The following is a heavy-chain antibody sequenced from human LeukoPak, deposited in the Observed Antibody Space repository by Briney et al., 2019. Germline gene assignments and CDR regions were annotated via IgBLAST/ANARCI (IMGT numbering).Heavy chain of an antibody. CDR2: IYYSGST. CDR1: GGSISSYY. D-gene: IGHD4-17*01. Sequence: SETLSLTCTVSGGSISSYYWSWIRQPPGKGLEWIGYIYYSGSTNYNPSLKSRVTISVDTSKNQFSLKLSSVTAADTAVYYCARAGIYGDYINWFDPWGQGTLVTVSS. V-gene: IGHV4-59*01. CDR3: ARAGIYGDYINWFDP. J-gene: IGHJ5*02.